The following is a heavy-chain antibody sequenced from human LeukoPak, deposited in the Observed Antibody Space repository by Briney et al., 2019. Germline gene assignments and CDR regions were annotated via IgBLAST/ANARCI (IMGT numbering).Heavy chain of an antibody. D-gene: IGHD1-1*01. Sequence: GGSLRLSCAASGFTVSSNYMSWVRQAPGKGLECVSVIYSGGSTYYADSVKGRFTISRDNSKNTLYLQMNSLRAEDTAVYFCARSPVLDRNDWSFADWGQGTLVTVSS. V-gene: IGHV3-66*01. CDR1: GFTVSSNY. J-gene: IGHJ4*02. CDR3: ARSPVLDRNDWSFAD. CDR2: IYSGGST.